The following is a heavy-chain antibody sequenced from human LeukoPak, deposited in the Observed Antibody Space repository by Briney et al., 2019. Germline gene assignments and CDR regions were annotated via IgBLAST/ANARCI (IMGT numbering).Heavy chain of an antibody. D-gene: IGHD2-15*01. J-gene: IGHJ3*02. V-gene: IGHV4-61*01. Sequence: PSETLSLTCTVSGGSVSSGSYYWTWIRQPPGKGLEWIGYISYSGSTNYNPSLKSRVTISVDTSKNQFSLNLSSVTAADTAVYYCARRGSGGRSFDIWGQGTMDTVSS. CDR3: ARRGSGGRSFDI. CDR2: ISYSGST. CDR1: GGSVSSGSYY.